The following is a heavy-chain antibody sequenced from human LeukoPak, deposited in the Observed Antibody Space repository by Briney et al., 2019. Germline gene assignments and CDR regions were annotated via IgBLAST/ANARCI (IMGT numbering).Heavy chain of an antibody. CDR3: AGSPHILTGENFDY. CDR2: INPNSGGT. J-gene: IGHJ4*02. CDR1: GYTFTGYY. D-gene: IGHD3-9*01. Sequence: ASVKVSCKASGYTFTGYYMHWVRQAPGQGLEWMGWINPNSGGTNYAQKFQGRVTMTRDTSISTAYMELSRLRSDDTAVYYCAGSPHILTGENFDYWGQGTLLTVSS. V-gene: IGHV1-2*02.